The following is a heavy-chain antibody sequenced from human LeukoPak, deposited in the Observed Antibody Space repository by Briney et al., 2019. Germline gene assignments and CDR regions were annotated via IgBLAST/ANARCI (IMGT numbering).Heavy chain of an antibody. V-gene: IGHV3-30*18. Sequence: PGGSLTVSCTASGFAFKTFAMHWVRQAPGSGLEWVGLISYESDNKYYADSVKGRFTISRDNSKNTLYLQMNSLSAEDTAVYYCAKDRRGYCSGGSCYYNFDYWGQGTLVTVSA. D-gene: IGHD2-15*01. CDR2: ISYESDNK. J-gene: IGHJ4*02. CDR3: AKDRRGYCSGGSCYYNFDY. CDR1: GFAFKTFA.